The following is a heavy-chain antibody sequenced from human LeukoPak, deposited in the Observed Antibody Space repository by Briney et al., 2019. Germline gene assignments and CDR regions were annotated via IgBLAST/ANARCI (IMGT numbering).Heavy chain of an antibody. CDR1: GFTFSSYG. CDR2: ISYDGSNK. J-gene: IGHJ4*02. D-gene: IGHD3-10*01. CDR3: AKDRLLWFGDSFDY. V-gene: IGHV3-30*18. Sequence: GGSLRLSCAASGFTFSSYGMHWVRQAPGKGLEWVAVISYDGSNKYYADSVKGRFTISRDNSKNTLYLQMNSLRAEDTAVYYCAKDRLLWFGDSFDYWGQGTLVTVSS.